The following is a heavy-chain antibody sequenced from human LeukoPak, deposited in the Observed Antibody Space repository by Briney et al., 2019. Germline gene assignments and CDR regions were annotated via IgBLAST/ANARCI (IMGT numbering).Heavy chain of an antibody. CDR1: GFTFRSYG. V-gene: IGHV3-23*01. J-gene: IGHJ4*02. CDR2: ISGSGGST. D-gene: IGHD2-15*01. Sequence: PGGSLRLSCAASGFTFRSYGMSGVRQAPGKGLEWVSAISGSGGSTYYADSVRGRFTISRDNSKNTLHLQLNSLRAEDTAVYYCARGNGGSCYDYWGQGTLVTVSS. CDR3: ARGNGGSCYDY.